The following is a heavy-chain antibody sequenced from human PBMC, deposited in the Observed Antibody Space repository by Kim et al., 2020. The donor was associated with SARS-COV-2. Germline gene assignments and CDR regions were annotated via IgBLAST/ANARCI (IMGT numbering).Heavy chain of an antibody. Sequence: GGSLRLSCAASGFTFSSYAMSWVRQAPGKGLEWVSAISGSGGSTYYADSVKGRFTISRDNSKNTLYLQMNSLRAEDTAVYYCAKASSVGVRGVIITSYYYYYYGMDVWGQGTTVTVSS. CDR1: GFTFSSYA. D-gene: IGHD3-10*01. CDR3: AKASSVGVRGVIITSYYYYYYGMDV. V-gene: IGHV3-23*01. CDR2: ISGSGGST. J-gene: IGHJ6*02.